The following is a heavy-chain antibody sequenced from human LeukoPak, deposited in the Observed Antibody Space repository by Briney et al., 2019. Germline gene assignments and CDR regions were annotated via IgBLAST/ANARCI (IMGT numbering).Heavy chain of an antibody. Sequence: ASVKVSCKASGYTFTSYDINWVRQATGQGLEWMGWMNPNSGNTGYAQKFQGRVTMTRNTSISTAYMELSSLRAEDTAVYYCAKDPQSSGWPQEAFDIWGQGTMVTVSS. CDR2: MNPNSGNT. J-gene: IGHJ3*02. CDR1: GYTFTSYD. D-gene: IGHD6-19*01. CDR3: AKDPQSSGWPQEAFDI. V-gene: IGHV1-8*01.